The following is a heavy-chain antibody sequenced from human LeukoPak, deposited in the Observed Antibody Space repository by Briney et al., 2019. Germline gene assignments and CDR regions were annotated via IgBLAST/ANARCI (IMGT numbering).Heavy chain of an antibody. CDR2: ISYDGSNK. D-gene: IGHD3-16*01. CDR1: GFTFSSYG. J-gene: IGHJ6*02. Sequence: GGSLRLSCAASGFTFSSYGMHWVRQAPGKGLEWVAVISYDGSNKYYADSVKGRFTISRDNSKNTLYLQMNSLRAEDTAVYYCAKGLYTYYDYVWGSSHYGMDVWGQGTTVTVSS. CDR3: AKGLYTYYDYVWGSSHYGMDV. V-gene: IGHV3-30*18.